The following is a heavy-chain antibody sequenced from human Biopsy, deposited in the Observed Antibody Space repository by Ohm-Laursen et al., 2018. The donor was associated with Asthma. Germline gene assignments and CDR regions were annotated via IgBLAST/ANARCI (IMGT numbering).Heavy chain of an antibody. CDR1: GGSISSDDYY. Sequence: TLSLTCTVSGGSISSDDYYWSWIRQAPGKGLEWIGYIYYSGSTYYNPSLKSRVTISVDTSKNQFSLKLSSVTAADTAVYYCARGPPVDREDWGQGTLVTVSS. D-gene: IGHD5-24*01. J-gene: IGHJ4*02. CDR3: ARGPPVDRED. CDR2: IYYSGST. V-gene: IGHV4-30-4*01.